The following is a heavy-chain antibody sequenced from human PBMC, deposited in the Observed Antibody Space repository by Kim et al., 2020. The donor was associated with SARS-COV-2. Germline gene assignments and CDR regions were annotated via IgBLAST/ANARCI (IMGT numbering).Heavy chain of an antibody. CDR3: ARDQSVVPAARYYYYGMDV. J-gene: IGHJ6*02. CDR2: IYYSGST. D-gene: IGHD2-2*01. V-gene: IGHV4-59*01. Sequence: SETLSFTCTVSGGSISSYYWSWIRQPPGKGLEWIGYIYYSGSTNYNPSLKSRVTISVDTSKNQFSLTLSSVTAADTAVYYCARDQSVVPAARYYYYGMDVGGQGTTVTVSS. CDR1: GGSISSYY.